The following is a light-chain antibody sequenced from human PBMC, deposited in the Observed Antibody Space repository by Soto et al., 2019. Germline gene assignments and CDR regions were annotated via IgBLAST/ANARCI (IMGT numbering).Light chain of an antibody. Sequence: DIQMTQSPSTLSAFVGDTVTITCRASQSIDTWLAWHQQKPGRAPKLLISKASALESGVPSRFSGSGSGTDFTLTIRDVQPDDFAISYCQKYNSYRAFGQGTKVDIK. CDR3: QKYNSYRA. V-gene: IGKV1-5*03. CDR2: KAS. CDR1: QSIDTW. J-gene: IGKJ1*01.